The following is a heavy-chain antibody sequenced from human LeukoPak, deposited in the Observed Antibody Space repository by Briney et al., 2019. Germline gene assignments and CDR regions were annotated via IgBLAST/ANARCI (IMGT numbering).Heavy chain of an antibody. D-gene: IGHD3-10*01. CDR3: ARDTMVRGVTNYYYGMDV. J-gene: IGHJ6*04. Sequence: SETLSLTCAVSGYSISSGYYWGWIRQPPGKGLEWIGSIYHSGSTYYNPSLKSRVTISVDMSKNQFSLKLSSVTAADTAVYYCARDTMVRGVTNYYYGMDVWGKGTTVTVSS. CDR1: GYSISSGYY. CDR2: IYHSGST. V-gene: IGHV4-38-2*01.